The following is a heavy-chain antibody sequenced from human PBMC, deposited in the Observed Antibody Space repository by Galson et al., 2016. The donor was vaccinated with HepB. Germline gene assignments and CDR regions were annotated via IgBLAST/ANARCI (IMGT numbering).Heavy chain of an antibody. Sequence: SLRLSCAASGFSVNTYAVNWVRQAPGKGLERVAVLSTNGLSQHYADSVKGRFTISRDNSKNTLYLQMNSLRAEDTAVYYCAKDRSYGYFGSGGMDVWGQGTTVTVSS. CDR2: LSTNGLSQ. V-gene: IGHV3-30-3*01. J-gene: IGHJ6*02. CDR3: AKDRSYGYFGSGGMDV. CDR1: GFSVNTYA. D-gene: IGHD3-10*01.